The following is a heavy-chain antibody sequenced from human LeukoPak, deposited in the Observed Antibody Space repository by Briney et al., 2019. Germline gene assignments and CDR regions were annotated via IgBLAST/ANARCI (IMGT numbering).Heavy chain of an antibody. CDR3: ATLGGLYYESHGYPDFDH. D-gene: IGHD3-22*01. V-gene: IGHV4-34*01. J-gene: IGHJ4*02. CDR1: GGSLSPYY. Sequence: SETLSLTCSVSGGSLSPYYWSWIRQPPGGGLEWLGEINQSGSTKYNPSLKSRVTISVEKFKNQFSLEVTSVTAADTAIYYCATLGGLYYESHGYPDFDHWGQGTLVTVSS. CDR2: INQSGST.